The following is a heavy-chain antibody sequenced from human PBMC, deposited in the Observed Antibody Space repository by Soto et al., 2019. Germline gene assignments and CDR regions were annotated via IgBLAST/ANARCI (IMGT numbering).Heavy chain of an antibody. Sequence: SETLSLTCTVSGGSINRSSYYWGWVRQPPGKGLEWVGNIYYTGSTYYNPSLKSRVTIPVDTSKNQFSLKLSSVTAADTAFYYCTRLNRFFDWSLDYWGQGTLVTVSS. V-gene: IGHV4-39*01. D-gene: IGHD3-9*01. CDR2: IYYTGST. J-gene: IGHJ4*02. CDR1: GGSINRSSYY. CDR3: TRLNRFFDWSLDY.